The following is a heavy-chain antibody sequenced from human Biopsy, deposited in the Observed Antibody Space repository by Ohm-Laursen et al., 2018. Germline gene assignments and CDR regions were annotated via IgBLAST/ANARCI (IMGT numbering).Heavy chain of an antibody. CDR2: ISYTGYT. Sequence: TLSLTYTVSGGSFTGHYWSWIRQPPGKGLEWIGHISYTGYTSYNASLKSRVTISVDTSRNHFSLRLSSLTAADTAVYYCARGSNDSGGLYFPRWGQGTLLTVSS. CDR1: GGSFTGHY. CDR3: ARGSNDSGGLYFPR. J-gene: IGHJ4*02. D-gene: IGHD4-23*01. V-gene: IGHV4-59*11.